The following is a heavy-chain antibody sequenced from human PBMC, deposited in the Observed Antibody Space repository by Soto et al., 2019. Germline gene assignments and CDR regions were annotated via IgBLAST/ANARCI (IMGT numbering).Heavy chain of an antibody. D-gene: IGHD5-12*01. CDR1: GFTFSVYW. V-gene: IGHV3-7*01. J-gene: IGHJ4*02. Sequence: EVQLVESGGKVVQPGGSLRLSCVASGFTFSVYWMSWVRQAPGEGLEWVARIKVDGSGIQYADSVKGRFSISRDNAGNSVYLQMNSLSAADTAVYYCARDSGYSSVDPVNPDFDYWGQGALVTVTS. CDR2: IKVDGSGI. CDR3: ARDSGYSSVDPVNPDFDY.